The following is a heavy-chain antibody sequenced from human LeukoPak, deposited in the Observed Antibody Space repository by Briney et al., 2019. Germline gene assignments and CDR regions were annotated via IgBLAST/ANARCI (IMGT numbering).Heavy chain of an antibody. CDR1: GGSISSGSYY. Sequence: KSSETLSLTCTVSGGSISSGSYYWSWIRQPAGKGLEWIGRIYSSGSTNYNPSLKSRVTISLDTSKNQFSLKLSSVTAADTAVYYCARDELGIHYWYFDLWGRGALVTVSS. CDR2: IYSSGST. J-gene: IGHJ2*01. CDR3: ARDELGIHYWYFDL. D-gene: IGHD7-27*01. V-gene: IGHV4-61*02.